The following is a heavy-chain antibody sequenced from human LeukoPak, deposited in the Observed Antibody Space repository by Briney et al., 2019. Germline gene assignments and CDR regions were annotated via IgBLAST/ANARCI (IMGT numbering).Heavy chain of an antibody. V-gene: IGHV5-51*01. CDR3: ARHSYYYDSSGYPYPGDY. J-gene: IGHJ4*02. Sequence: GESLRISCKGSGYSFTSYWIGWVRQMPGKGLEWMGIIYPGDSDTRYSPSSQGQVTISADKSISTAYLQWSSLKASDTAMYYCARHSYYYDSSGYPYPGDYWGQGTLVTVSS. D-gene: IGHD3-22*01. CDR1: GYSFTSYW. CDR2: IYPGDSDT.